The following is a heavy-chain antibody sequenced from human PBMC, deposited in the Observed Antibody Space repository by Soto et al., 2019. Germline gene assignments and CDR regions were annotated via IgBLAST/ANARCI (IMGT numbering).Heavy chain of an antibody. CDR3: ARGYYSFWSGPLDY. CDR1: GTNYW. D-gene: IGHD3-3*01. CDR2: IYPGDSDT. J-gene: IGHJ4*02. V-gene: IGHV5-51*01. Sequence: EVLMVQTGAEVKKPGESVKISCRTSGTNYWIAWVRQRPGKGLEWLGIIYPGDSDTRYSPSFQGQVTISAGKSINTTYLRWSTLKASDSGIYFCARGYYSFWSGPLDYWGQGTLVTVSS.